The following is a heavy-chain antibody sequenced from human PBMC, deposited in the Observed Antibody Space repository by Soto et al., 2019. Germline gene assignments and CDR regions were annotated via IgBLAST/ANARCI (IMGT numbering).Heavy chain of an antibody. Sequence: SVKVSCKASGGTFSSYAISWVRQAPGQGLEWMGGTIPIFGTANYAQKFQGRVTITADESTSTAYMELSSLRSEDTAVYYCARASTGYSLIDYWGQGTLVTVSS. CDR2: TIPIFGTA. J-gene: IGHJ4*02. D-gene: IGHD3-9*01. V-gene: IGHV1-69*13. CDR3: ARASTGYSLIDY. CDR1: GGTFSSYA.